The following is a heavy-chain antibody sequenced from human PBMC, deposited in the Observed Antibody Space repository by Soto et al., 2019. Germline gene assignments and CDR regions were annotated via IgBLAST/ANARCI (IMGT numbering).Heavy chain of an antibody. D-gene: IGHD3-10*01. V-gene: IGHV4-59*01. CDR3: ARDGGRYGSGSDGSLEYYYYGMDV. J-gene: IGHJ6*02. CDR2: IYYSGST. CDR1: GGSISSYY. Sequence: PSETLSLTCTVSGGSISSYYWSWIRQPPGKGLEWIGYIYYSGSTNYNPSLKSRVTISLDTSKNQFSLKLSSVTAADTAVYYCARDGGRYGSGSDGSLEYYYYGMDVWGQGTTVTVSS.